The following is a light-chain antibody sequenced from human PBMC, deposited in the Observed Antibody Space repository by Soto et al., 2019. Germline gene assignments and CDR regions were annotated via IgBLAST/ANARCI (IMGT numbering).Light chain of an antibody. CDR3: CSYASSGTYV. CDR1: SSDVGSYNL. V-gene: IGLV2-23*01. Sequence: HSALTQPASVSGSPGQSITISCTGTSSDVGSYNLVSWYQQHPGKAPKLMIYEGSKRPSGISSRFSGSKSGNTASLTISGLQAEDEADFYCCSYASSGTYVFGTGTKVTVL. J-gene: IGLJ1*01. CDR2: EGS.